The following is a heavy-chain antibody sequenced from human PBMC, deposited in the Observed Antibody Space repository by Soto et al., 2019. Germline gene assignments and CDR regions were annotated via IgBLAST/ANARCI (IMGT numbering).Heavy chain of an antibody. CDR2: ISGSGGST. CDR1: GFTFSSYA. CDR3: EKADTGSYPKLFDY. V-gene: IGHV3-23*01. D-gene: IGHD1-26*01. Sequence: GGSLRLSCAASGFTFSSYAMSWARQAPGKGLEWVSAISGSGGSTYYADSVKGRFTISRDNSKNTLYLQMNSLRAEDTAVYYCEKADTGSYPKLFDYWGQGTLVTVSS. J-gene: IGHJ4*02.